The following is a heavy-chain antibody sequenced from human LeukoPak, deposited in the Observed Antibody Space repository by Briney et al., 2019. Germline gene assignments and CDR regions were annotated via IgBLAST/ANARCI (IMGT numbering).Heavy chain of an antibody. D-gene: IGHD3-22*01. CDR1: GGSISSYY. V-gene: IGHV4-59*08. CDR3: ARHSYYYDSKLDAFDI. J-gene: IGHJ3*02. CDR2: IYYSGST. Sequence: SETLSLTCTVSGGSISSYYWSWIRQPPGKGLEWIGYIYYSGSTNYNPSLKSRVTISLDTSKNQFSLKLSSVTAADTAVYYCARHSYYYDSKLDAFDIWGQGTMVTVSS.